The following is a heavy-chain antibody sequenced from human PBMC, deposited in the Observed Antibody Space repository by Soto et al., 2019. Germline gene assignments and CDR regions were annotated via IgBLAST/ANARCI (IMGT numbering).Heavy chain of an antibody. CDR3: ARRLAAAGTISYYYGMDV. V-gene: IGHV1-69*13. J-gene: IGHJ6*02. CDR1: GGTFSSYA. CDR2: IIPIFGTA. Sequence: ASVKVSCKASGGTFSSYAISWVRQAPGQGLEWMGGIIPIFGTANYAQKFQGRVTITADESTSTAYMELSSLRPEDTAVYYCARRLAAAGTISYYYGMDVWGQGTTVTVSS. D-gene: IGHD6-13*01.